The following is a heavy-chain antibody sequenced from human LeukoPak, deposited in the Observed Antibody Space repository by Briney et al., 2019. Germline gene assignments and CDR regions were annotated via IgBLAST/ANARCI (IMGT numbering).Heavy chain of an antibody. J-gene: IGHJ4*02. D-gene: IGHD3-22*01. CDR1: GFTFSSYW. CDR3: ARDEEYYYDSSGYYFGY. Sequence: PGGSLRLSCAASGFTFSSYWMSWVRQAPGKGLEWVANIKQDGSEKYYVDSVKGRFTISRDNAKNSLYLQMNSLRAEDTAVYYCARDEEYYYDSSGYYFGYWGQGTLVTVSS. CDR2: IKQDGSEK. V-gene: IGHV3-7*01.